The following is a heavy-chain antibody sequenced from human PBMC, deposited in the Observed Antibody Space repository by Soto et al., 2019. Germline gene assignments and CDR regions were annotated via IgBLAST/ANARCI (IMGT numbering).Heavy chain of an antibody. CDR1: GFTFRSHA. CDR2: ISYDGRNE. CDR3: VRDSSSWTPEFFQH. J-gene: IGHJ1*01. Sequence: GGSLRLSCAASGFTFRSHAMHWVRQAPGKGLEWVAVISYDGRNEYYADSVKGRFIISRDNFKNTLDLQMNSLRVEDTAVYYCVRDSSSWTPEFFQHWGQGALVTVSS. V-gene: IGHV3-30*04. D-gene: IGHD3-22*01.